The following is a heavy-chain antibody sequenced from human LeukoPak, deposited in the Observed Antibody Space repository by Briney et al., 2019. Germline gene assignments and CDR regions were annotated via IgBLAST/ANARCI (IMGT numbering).Heavy chain of an antibody. Sequence: GGSLRLSCAASGFTFSSYAMSWVRQAPGKGLEWVSAISGSGGSTYYTDSVKGRFTISRDNSKNTLYLQMNSLRAEDTAVYYCAKDRGEPNSSPRGRWFDPWGQGTLVTVSS. CDR3: AKDRGEPNSSPRGRWFDP. V-gene: IGHV3-23*01. CDR1: GFTFSSYA. D-gene: IGHD6-13*01. CDR2: ISGSGGST. J-gene: IGHJ5*02.